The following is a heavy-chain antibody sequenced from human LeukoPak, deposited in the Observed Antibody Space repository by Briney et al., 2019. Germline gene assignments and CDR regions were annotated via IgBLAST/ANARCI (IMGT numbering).Heavy chain of an antibody. V-gene: IGHV3-33*01. CDR2: IWYDGSNK. D-gene: IGHD6-19*01. J-gene: IGHJ3*02. CDR1: GFTFSSYG. Sequence: GGSLRLSCAASGFTFSSYGMHWVRQAPGKGLEWVAVIWYDGSNKYYADSVKGRFTISRDNSKNTLYLQMNSLRAEDTAVYYCARGDSSGWYGDAFDIWGQGTMVTVSS. CDR3: ARGDSSGWYGDAFDI.